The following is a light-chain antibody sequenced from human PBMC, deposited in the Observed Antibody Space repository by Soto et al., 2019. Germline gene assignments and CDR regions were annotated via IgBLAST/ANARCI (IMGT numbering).Light chain of an antibody. CDR3: QQYGSSPTT. J-gene: IGKJ1*01. CDR2: GAS. Sequence: MVKTQSTATLSVSPGERGTFSCRASQSVTSNYLAWYQQKPGQAPRLLIFGASIRATGLPDRFSGSGSGTDFTLTISRLEPEDFAVYHCQQYGSSPTTFGKGTTVDLK. CDR1: QSVTSNY. V-gene: IGKV3-20*01.